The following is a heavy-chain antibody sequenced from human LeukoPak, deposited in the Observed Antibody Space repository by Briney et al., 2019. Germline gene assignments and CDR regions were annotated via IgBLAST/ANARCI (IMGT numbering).Heavy chain of an antibody. V-gene: IGHV5-51*01. D-gene: IGHD3-3*01. CDR3: ARRISNIFDWFDS. J-gene: IGHJ5*01. Sequence: GDSLKISCKGSGYSFTSCWMGWVRQMPGKALEWMGFIFPRDSDTAYSPSFQGQVTFSVDESISTAYLQWSSLKASDTAMYYCARRISNIFDWFDSWGQGTQVIVSS. CDR1: GYSFTSCW. CDR2: IFPRDSDT.